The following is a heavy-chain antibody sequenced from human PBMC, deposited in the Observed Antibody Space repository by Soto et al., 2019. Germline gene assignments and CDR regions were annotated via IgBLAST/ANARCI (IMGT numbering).Heavy chain of an antibody. V-gene: IGHV3-11*06. J-gene: IGHJ4*02. D-gene: IGHD1-20*01. Sequence: QVQLVESGGGLVKPGGSLRLSCAASGFIFSDYYMSWIRQAPGKGLEWVSYISGSSSYTNYADSVKGRFTISRDNAKNSLYLQMNSLSAEDTPVYYCAMAQITSQYYFDYWGQGTLVTVSS. CDR1: GFIFSDYY. CDR2: ISGSSSYT. CDR3: AMAQITSQYYFDY.